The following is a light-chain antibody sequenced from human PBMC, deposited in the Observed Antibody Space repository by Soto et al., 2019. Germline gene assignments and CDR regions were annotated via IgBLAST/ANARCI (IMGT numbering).Light chain of an antibody. CDR1: QSVSSN. Sequence: EIVMTQSPATLSVSLGERATLSCRASQSVSSNLAWYQLKPGQAPRLLIYGASTRATGIPARFSGSGPGTEFTLTISSLQSEDFAVYFCQQYDNLPLTFGPGTKVDIK. CDR2: GAS. V-gene: IGKV3-15*01. CDR3: QQYDNLPLT. J-gene: IGKJ3*01.